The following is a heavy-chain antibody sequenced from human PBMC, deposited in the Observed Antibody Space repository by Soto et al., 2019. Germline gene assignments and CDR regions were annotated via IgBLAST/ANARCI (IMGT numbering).Heavy chain of an antibody. J-gene: IGHJ5*02. Sequence: QLQLQESGPGLVKPSETLSLTCTVSGGSISSSSYYWGWIRQPPGKGLEWIGSIYYSGSTYYNPSLKSRVTISVDTSKNQFSLKLSSVTAADTAVYYCARWGIAAAGPNWFDPWGQGTLVTVSS. CDR2: IYYSGST. D-gene: IGHD6-13*01. V-gene: IGHV4-39*01. CDR1: GGSISSSSYY. CDR3: ARWGIAAAGPNWFDP.